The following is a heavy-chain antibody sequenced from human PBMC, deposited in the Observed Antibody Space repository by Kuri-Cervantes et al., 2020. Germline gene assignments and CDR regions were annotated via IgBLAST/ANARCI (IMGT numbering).Heavy chain of an antibody. V-gene: IGHV3-30*18. CDR1: GFTFSSYG. J-gene: IGHJ3*02. CDR3: AKEEYYYDSISAFDI. Sequence: LSLTCAASGFTFSSYGMHWVRQAPGKGLEWVAVISYDGSNKYYADSVKGRFTISRDNSKNTLYLQMNSLRAEDTAVYYCAKEEYYYDSISAFDIWGQGTMVTVSS. CDR2: ISYDGSNK. D-gene: IGHD3-22*01.